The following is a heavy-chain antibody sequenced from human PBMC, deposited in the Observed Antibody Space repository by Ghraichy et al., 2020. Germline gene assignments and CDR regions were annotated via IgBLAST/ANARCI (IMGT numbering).Heavy chain of an antibody. D-gene: IGHD3-22*01. J-gene: IGHJ2*01. CDR3: ARGSAARYYYDSSGYRALWYFDL. CDR2: INHSGST. V-gene: IGHV4-34*01. Sequence: SETLSLTCAVYGGSFSGYYWSWIRQPPGKGLEWIGEINHSGSTNYNPSLKSRVTISVDTSKNQFSLKLSSVTAADTAVYYCARGSAARYYYDSSGYRALWYFDLWGRGTLVTVSS. CDR1: GGSFSGYY.